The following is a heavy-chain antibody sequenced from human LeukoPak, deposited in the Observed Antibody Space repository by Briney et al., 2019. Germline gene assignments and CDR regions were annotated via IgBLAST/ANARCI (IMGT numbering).Heavy chain of an antibody. J-gene: IGHJ4*02. Sequence: PEGPMSLSSAAAYFTTSYYYISWSHKPPGKGLAWVSYIRSSSSYTNFAAAVKVRFTISRYNGMNSLYLEMYCLRAEDTAVYYCASLGLLRVYWGQGTLVTVSS. CDR2: IRSSSSYT. CDR3: ASLGLLRVY. V-gene: IGHV3-11*06. D-gene: IGHD3-16*01. CDR1: YFTTSYYY.